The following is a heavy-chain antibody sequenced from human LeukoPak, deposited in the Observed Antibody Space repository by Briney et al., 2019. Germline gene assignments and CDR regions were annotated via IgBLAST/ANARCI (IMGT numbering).Heavy chain of an antibody. Sequence: GGSLRLSCAASGFTFSSYAMSWVRQAPGKGLEWVSAISGSGGSTYYADSVKGRFTISRDNSKNTLYLQMNSLRAEDTAVYYCAKVKLRCLEWLLGDIDYWGQGTLVTVSS. V-gene: IGHV3-23*01. J-gene: IGHJ4*02. D-gene: IGHD3-3*01. CDR1: GFTFSSYA. CDR2: ISGSGGST. CDR3: AKVKLRCLEWLLGDIDY.